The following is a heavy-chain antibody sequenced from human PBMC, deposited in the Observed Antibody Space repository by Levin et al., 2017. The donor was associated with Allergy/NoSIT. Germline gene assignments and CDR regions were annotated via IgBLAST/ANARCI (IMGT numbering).Heavy chain of an antibody. Sequence: GGSLRLSCAASGFTFSSYSMNWVRQAPGKGLEWVSSISSSSSYIYYADSVKGRFTISRDNAKNSLYVQVNSLRAEDTAGYYCVRGVAVAAGYYYMDVWGKGTTVTVSS. CDR1: GFTFSSYS. V-gene: IGHV3-21*01. CDR2: ISSSSSYI. D-gene: IGHD6-19*01. J-gene: IGHJ6*03. CDR3: VRGVAVAAGYYYMDV.